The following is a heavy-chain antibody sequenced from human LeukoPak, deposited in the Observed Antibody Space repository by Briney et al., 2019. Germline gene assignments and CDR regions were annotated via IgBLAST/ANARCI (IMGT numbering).Heavy chain of an antibody. CDR2: IYYSGIT. CDR3: ARHLDP. V-gene: IGHV4-39*07. CDR1: GGSIASSSNY. J-gene: IGHJ5*02. Sequence: SETLSLTCTVSGGSIASSSNYWVWIRQPPGKGLEWIGNIYYSGITYYNPSLKSRVTISVDTSKNQFSLNLASVTAADTAVYYCARHLDPWGQGTLVTVSS.